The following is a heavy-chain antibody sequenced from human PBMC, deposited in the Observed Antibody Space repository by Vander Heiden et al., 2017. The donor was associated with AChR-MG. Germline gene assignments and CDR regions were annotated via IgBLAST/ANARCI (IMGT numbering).Heavy chain of an antibody. Sequence: EVQLVESGGGLVQPGGSLRLSCAASGFTFSSSSRNVVRQAPGKGREWVAYISSSSRTIYYADSVKGRFTISRDNAKNSLYLQMNSLRDEDTAVYYCARDFPSSVVVVPAAINYWGQGTLVTVSS. CDR1: GFTFSSSS. CDR3: ARDFPSSVVVVPAAINY. V-gene: IGHV3-48*02. D-gene: IGHD2-2*02. CDR2: ISSSSRTI. J-gene: IGHJ4*02.